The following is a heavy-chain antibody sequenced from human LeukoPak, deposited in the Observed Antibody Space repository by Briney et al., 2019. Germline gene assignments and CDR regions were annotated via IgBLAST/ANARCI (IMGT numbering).Heavy chain of an antibody. D-gene: IGHD3-22*01. Sequence: SVKVSCKASGGTFSSYTISWVRQAPGQGLEWMGRIIPILGVANYAQKFQGRVTITADKSTSTAYMELSSLRSEDTAVYYCARGPYYYDSSGTYYYGMDVWGQGTTVTVSS. J-gene: IGHJ6*02. CDR3: ARGPYYYDSSGTYYYGMDV. CDR1: GGTFSSYT. V-gene: IGHV1-69*02. CDR2: IIPILGVA.